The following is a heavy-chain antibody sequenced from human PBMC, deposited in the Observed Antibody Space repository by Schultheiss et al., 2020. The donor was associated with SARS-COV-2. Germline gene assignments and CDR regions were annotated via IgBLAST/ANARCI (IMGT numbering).Heavy chain of an antibody. CDR3: ARGFVVSGPYTAMGEFDP. CDR2: IYTSGST. CDR1: GGSISSGDYY. Sequence: SQTLSLTCTVSGGSISSGDYYWSWIRQPAGKGLEWIGRIYTSGSTNYNPSLKSRVTISVDTSKNQFSLKLSSVTAADTAVYYCARGFVVSGPYTAMGEFDPWGQGTLVTVSS. V-gene: IGHV4-61*02. D-gene: IGHD5-18*01. J-gene: IGHJ5*02.